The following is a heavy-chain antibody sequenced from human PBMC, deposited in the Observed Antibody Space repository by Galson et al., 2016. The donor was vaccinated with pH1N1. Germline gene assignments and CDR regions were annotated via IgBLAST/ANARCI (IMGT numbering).Heavy chain of an antibody. CDR1: GDTFTSYA. D-gene: IGHD3-22*01. CDR3: ASSYYYGSSGYTD. V-gene: IGHV1-3*01. J-gene: IGHJ4*02. Sequence: SVKVSCKASGDTFTSYAMHWVRQAPGQRLEWMGWINAGNGIPKYSQRFQGRITITRDTSASTAYMELSSLRSEATAVYYFASSYYYGSSGYTDWGQGTLVTVSS. CDR2: INAGNGIP.